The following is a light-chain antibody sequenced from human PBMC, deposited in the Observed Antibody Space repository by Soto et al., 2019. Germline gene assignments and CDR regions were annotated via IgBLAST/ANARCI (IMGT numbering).Light chain of an antibody. Sequence: SYELTQPPSVSVAPGQTARITCGGNNIGSKSVHWYQQKPGQAPVLVVYDDSARPSGIPERFSGSNSGNTATLTISRVEAGDEADYYCQVWDDSSDHVVFGGGTKVTVL. V-gene: IGLV3-21*02. CDR3: QVWDDSSDHVV. CDR2: DDS. CDR1: NIGSKS. J-gene: IGLJ2*01.